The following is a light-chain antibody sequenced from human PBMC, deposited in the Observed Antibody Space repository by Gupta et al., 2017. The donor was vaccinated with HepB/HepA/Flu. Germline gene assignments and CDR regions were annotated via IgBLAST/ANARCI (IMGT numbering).Light chain of an antibody. Sequence: ALRMTQSPSSFSASTGDRVTITCRASQDISSFLAWYQQKPGKAPNLLIQSASTLEGGVPSRFSSGGSGTDFTFTISSLQSEDFATYYCQQYSTYPFTFGGGTKVEI. J-gene: IGKJ4*01. V-gene: IGKV1-8*01. CDR3: QQYSTYPFT. CDR2: SAS. CDR1: QDISSF.